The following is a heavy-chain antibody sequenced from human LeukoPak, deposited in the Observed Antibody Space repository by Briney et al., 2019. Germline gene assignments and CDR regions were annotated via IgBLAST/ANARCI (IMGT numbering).Heavy chain of an antibody. CDR3: ARDYHSSGWSGAFDI. Sequence: PGGSLRLSCAASGFTFSSYSMNWVRQAPGKGLEWVSSISSSSSYIYYADSVKGRFTISRDNAKNSLYLQMNSLRAEDTAVYYCARDYHSSGWSGAFDIWGQGTMVTVSS. D-gene: IGHD6-19*01. CDR1: GFTFSSYS. CDR2: ISSSSSYI. J-gene: IGHJ3*02. V-gene: IGHV3-21*01.